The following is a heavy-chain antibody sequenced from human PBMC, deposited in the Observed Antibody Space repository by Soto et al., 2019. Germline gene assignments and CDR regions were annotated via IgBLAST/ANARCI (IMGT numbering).Heavy chain of an antibody. D-gene: IGHD3-10*01. CDR3: AASYGAGYRAFDY. V-gene: IGHV1-69*02. CDR1: GDTFSFYT. CDR2: INPIVSMS. Sequence: QVQLVQSGTEVKKPGSSVKVSCKASGDTFSFYTINWVRQAPGLGLEWVGSINPIVSMSNYAQKFQGRVSKTADKSTSTAYMERRSLRSDDTAMYFCAASYGAGYRAFDYWGQGALVIVSS. J-gene: IGHJ4*02.